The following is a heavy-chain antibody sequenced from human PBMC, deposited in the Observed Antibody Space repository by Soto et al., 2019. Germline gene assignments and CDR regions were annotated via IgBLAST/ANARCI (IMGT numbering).Heavy chain of an antibody. CDR3: ARDHAYCSSTSCWAPYYFDY. CDR1: GDTFTANY. D-gene: IGHD2-2*01. Sequence: GASVKVSCKASGDTFTANYIHWVRQAPGQGFEWMGWINAGNGNTKYPQKFQGRVTITRDTSASTAYMELSSLRSEDTAVYYCARDHAYCSSTSCWAPYYFDYWGQGTLVTVSS. J-gene: IGHJ4*02. V-gene: IGHV1-3*01. CDR2: INAGNGNT.